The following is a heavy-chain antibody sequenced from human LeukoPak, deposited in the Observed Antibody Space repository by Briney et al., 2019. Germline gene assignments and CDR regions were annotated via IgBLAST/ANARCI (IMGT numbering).Heavy chain of an antibody. D-gene: IGHD2-8*01. CDR3: ARVSGVAFDI. J-gene: IGHJ3*02. V-gene: IGHV3-66*01. CDR2: IYSGRST. CDR1: GFTVSSND. Sequence: PGGSLRLSCAASGFTVSSNDMSWVRQAPGKGLEWVSLIYSGRSTYYADSVKGRFTISRDNAKNSLYLQMNSLRAEDTAVYYCARVSGVAFDIWGQGTMVTVSS.